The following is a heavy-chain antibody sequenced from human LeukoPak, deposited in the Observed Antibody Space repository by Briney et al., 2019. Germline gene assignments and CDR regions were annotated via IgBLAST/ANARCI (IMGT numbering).Heavy chain of an antibody. V-gene: IGHV4-34*01. CDR3: ARRSSYAPSHFDY. D-gene: IGHD2-2*01. Sequence: SETLSLTCAVYGGSFSGYYWSWIRQSPGKGLEWIGEINYSGSTNYNPSLKSRVTISVDTSKNQFSLKLSSVTAADTAVYYCARRSSYAPSHFDYWGQGTLVTVSS. J-gene: IGHJ4*02. CDR1: GGSFSGYY. CDR2: INYSGST.